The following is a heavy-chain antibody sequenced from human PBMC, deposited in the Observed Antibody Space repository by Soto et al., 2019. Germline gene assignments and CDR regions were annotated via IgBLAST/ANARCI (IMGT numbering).Heavy chain of an antibody. CDR2: IIPIFGTA. J-gene: IGHJ6*02. Sequence: ASVKVSCKASGGTFSSYAISWVRQAPGQGLEWMGGIIPIFGTANYAQKFQGRVTITADESTSTAYMELSSLRSEDTAVYYCAGPPELTRIYYYYGMDVWGQGTTVTVS. V-gene: IGHV1-69*13. D-gene: IGHD1-7*01. CDR3: AGPPELTRIYYYYGMDV. CDR1: GGTFSSYA.